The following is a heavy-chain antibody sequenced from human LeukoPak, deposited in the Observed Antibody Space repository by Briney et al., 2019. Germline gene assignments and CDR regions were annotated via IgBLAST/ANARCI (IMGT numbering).Heavy chain of an antibody. CDR2: IHYGGNT. D-gene: IGHD1-1*01. V-gene: IGHV4-59*01. CDR3: ARDGTFSTSRAFDL. Sequence: NPSETLSLTGSVSSDSFSSYYWTWIRQPPGKGLEWIGYIHYGGNTNYNPSLKSRVIISVDTSKNQFSLKLSSVTAADTAMYYCARDGTFSTSRAFDLWGQGTMVTVSS. CDR1: SDSFSSYY. J-gene: IGHJ3*01.